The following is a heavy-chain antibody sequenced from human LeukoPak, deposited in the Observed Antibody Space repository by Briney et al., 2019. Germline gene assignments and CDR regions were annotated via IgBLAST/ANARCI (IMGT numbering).Heavy chain of an antibody. CDR3: ARDYDFWSGYYTFDY. CDR1: GGSFSSYY. Sequence: SETLSLTCAVYGGSFSSYYWSWIRQPAGKGLEWIGRIYTSGSTNYNPSLKSRVTMSVDTSKNQFSLKLSSVTAADTAVYYCARDYDFWSGYYTFDYWGQGTLVTVSS. D-gene: IGHD3-3*01. V-gene: IGHV4-4*07. J-gene: IGHJ4*02. CDR2: IYTSGST.